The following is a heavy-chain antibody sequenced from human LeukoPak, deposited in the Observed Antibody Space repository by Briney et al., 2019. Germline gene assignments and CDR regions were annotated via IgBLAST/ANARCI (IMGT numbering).Heavy chain of an antibody. D-gene: IGHD6-6*01. CDR1: SFTFSTFA. CDR2: ISGSGDTT. V-gene: IGHV3-23*01. Sequence: GESLRLSCTVSSFTFSTFAMSWVRQAPGKGLEWVAGISGSGDTTYYAESVKGRFTISRDNSRTTLYLQMNRLRAEDTAIYYCAKDYSGSFWGQGTLVTVSS. J-gene: IGHJ4*02. CDR3: AKDYSGSF.